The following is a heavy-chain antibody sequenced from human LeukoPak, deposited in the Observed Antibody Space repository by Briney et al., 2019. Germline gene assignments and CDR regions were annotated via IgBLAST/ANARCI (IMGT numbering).Heavy chain of an antibody. D-gene: IGHD3-16*01. CDR2: IYYSGST. V-gene: IGHV4-39*07. CDR1: SGSISSSSYY. J-gene: IGHJ3*02. Sequence: SETLSLTCTVSSGSISSSSYYWGWIRQPPGKGLEWIGSIYYSGSTNYNPSLKSRVTISVDTSKNQFSLKLSSVTAADTAVYYGARGGRVITFGGAYRGAFDIWGQGTMVTVSS. CDR3: ARGGRVITFGGAYRGAFDI.